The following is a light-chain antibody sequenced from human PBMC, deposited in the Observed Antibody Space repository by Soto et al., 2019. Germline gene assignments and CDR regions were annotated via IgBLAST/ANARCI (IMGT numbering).Light chain of an antibody. CDR3: QRYGSSPLIT. Sequence: IVLTQSPATLSLSPGKRATLSCRASQNISNYLIWYQQKPGQAPRLLIYDVSNRATGIPARFSGSGSGTDFTLTISRLEPEDFAVYFCQRYGSSPLITFGQGTRLAIK. CDR2: DVS. CDR1: QNISNY. V-gene: IGKV3-20*01. J-gene: IGKJ5*01.